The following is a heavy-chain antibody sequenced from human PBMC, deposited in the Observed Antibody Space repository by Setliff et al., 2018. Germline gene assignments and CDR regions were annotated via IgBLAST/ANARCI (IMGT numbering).Heavy chain of an antibody. J-gene: IGHJ4*02. V-gene: IGHV4-59*01. CDR3: AKGGTYRYFDF. Sequence: KPSETLSLTCTVSGGPFSGASIWSWIRQPPGEGLEFIGYVYHSGTAKYDPSLESRAIMSVDASKNEISLKLKSVTAADTAVYYCAKGGTYRYFDFWGQGALVTVSS. CDR2: VYHSGTA. CDR1: GGPFSGAS. D-gene: IGHD1-1*01.